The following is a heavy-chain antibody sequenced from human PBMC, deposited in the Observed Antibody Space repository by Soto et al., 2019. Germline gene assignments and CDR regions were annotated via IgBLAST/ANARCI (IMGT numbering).Heavy chain of an antibody. D-gene: IGHD3-16*01. J-gene: IGHJ6*02. CDR1: GGAISTYY. V-gene: IGHV4-59*08. CDR2: IYYTGST. Sequence: PSETLSLTCTVSGGAISTYYWSWIRQPPGKGLEWIGYIYYTGSTRYNPSLKSRVTISVDTSKNQLSLKLSSVTAADTAVYYCARHNGPLYVGYYYDMDVWGQGTTVTVSS. CDR3: ARHNGPLYVGYYYDMDV.